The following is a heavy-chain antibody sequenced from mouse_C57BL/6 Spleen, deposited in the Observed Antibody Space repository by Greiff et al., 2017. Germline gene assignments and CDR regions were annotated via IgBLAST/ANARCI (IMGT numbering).Heavy chain of an antibody. J-gene: IGHJ2*01. V-gene: IGHV1-64*01. D-gene: IGHD1-1*01. CDR2: IPPNSGST. CDR1: GYTFTSYW. Sequence: QVQLQQPGAELVKPGASVKLSCKASGYTFTSYWMHWVKQRPGQGLEWIGMIPPNSGSTNYNEKFKSKATLTVDKSSSTAYMQLSSLTSEDSAVYYGARGYGSSYPCDYWGQGTTLTVSS. CDR3: ARGYGSSYPCDY.